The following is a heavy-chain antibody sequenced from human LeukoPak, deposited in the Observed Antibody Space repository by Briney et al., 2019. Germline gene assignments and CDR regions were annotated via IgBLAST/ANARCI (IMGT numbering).Heavy chain of an antibody. CDR3: ARGDYYDGSGYPDY. J-gene: IGHJ4*02. V-gene: IGHV1-2*02. CDR1: GYTFTGFH. CDR2: INPNTGGA. Sequence: ASVKVSCKASGYTFTGFHTHWVRQAPGQGLEWMGWINPNTGGANYARKFQGRVTMTRDTSISTAYMELIRLRSDDTAVYYCARGDYYDGSGYPDYWGPGTLVTVSS. D-gene: IGHD3-22*01.